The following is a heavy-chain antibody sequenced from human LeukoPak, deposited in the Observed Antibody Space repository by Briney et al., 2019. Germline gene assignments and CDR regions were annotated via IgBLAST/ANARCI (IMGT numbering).Heavy chain of an antibody. CDR2: IIPIFGTA. J-gene: IGHJ4*02. V-gene: IGHV1-69*05. CDR1: GGTFSSYA. Sequence: SVKVSCKASGGTFSSYAISWVRQAPGHGLEWMGRIIPIFGTANYAQKFQGRVTINTDESTSPAYMELSSLRSEDTGVYYCARDRYDILTGYYKDAYFDYWGQGTLVTVSS. CDR3: ARDRYDILTGYYKDAYFDY. D-gene: IGHD3-9*01.